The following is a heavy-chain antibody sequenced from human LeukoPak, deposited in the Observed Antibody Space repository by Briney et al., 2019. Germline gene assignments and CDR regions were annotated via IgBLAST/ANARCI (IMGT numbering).Heavy chain of an antibody. J-gene: IGHJ4*02. CDR1: GGSISSYY. CDR3: ARDRMGGSGGTDY. V-gene: IGHV4-59*01. Sequence: NSSETLSLTCTVSGGSISSYYWSWIRQPPGEGLEWIGYIYYSGSTNYNPSLKSRVTISVDTSKNQFSLKLNSVTAADTAVYYCARDRMGGSGGTDYWGQGTLVTVSS. D-gene: IGHD3-10*01. CDR2: IYYSGST.